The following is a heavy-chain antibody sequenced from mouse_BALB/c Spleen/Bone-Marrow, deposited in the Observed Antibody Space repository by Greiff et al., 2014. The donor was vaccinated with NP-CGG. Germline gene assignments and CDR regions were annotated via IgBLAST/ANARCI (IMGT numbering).Heavy chain of an antibody. V-gene: IGHV5-6*01. CDR1: GFTFSSYG. CDR3: GRHQRYYAIDY. Sequence: EVQRVESGGGLVKPGGSLKLSCAASGFTFSSYGMSWGRQTPDKRLEWVATISSGGSKNYYPDSVKGRFTISRDNAKNTLYLKKMNRKSEDKAMYYCGRHQRYYAIDYWGQGTSVTVSS. CDR2: ISSGGSKN. J-gene: IGHJ4*01.